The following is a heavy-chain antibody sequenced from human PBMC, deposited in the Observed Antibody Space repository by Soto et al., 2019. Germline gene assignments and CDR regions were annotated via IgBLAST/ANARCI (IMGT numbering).Heavy chain of an antibody. J-gene: IGHJ5*02. D-gene: IGHD1-26*01. V-gene: IGHV1-3*01. CDR1: GYTFTSYA. CDR2: INAGNGNT. CDR3: ARSGIYTRPRDSYNWFDP. Sequence: QVQLVQSGAEVKKPGASVKVSCKASGYTFTSYAMHWVRQAPGQRLEWMGWINAGNGNTKYSQKFQGRVTITRDTSASTAYMELSSLRSEDTAVYYCARSGIYTRPRDSYNWFDPWGQGTLVTVSS.